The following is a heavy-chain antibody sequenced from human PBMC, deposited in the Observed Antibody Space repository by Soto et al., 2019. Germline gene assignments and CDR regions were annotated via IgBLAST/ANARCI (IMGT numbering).Heavy chain of an antibody. CDR3: AKNPYYDFWSGYFGY. D-gene: IGHD3-3*01. V-gene: IGHV3-23*01. CDR2: ISGSGGST. J-gene: IGHJ4*02. CDR1: GFTFSSYA. Sequence: GGSLRLSCAASGFTFSSYAMSWVRQAPGKGLEWVSAISGSGGSTYYADSVKGRFTISRDNSKNTLYLQMNSLRAEDTAVYYCAKNPYYDFWSGYFGYWGKGTLVTVST.